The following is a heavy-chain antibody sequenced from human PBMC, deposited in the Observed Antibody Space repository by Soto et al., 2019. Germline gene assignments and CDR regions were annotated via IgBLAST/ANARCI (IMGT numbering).Heavy chain of an antibody. CDR1: GFNFSSYC. CDR2: ISYDGSNK. Sequence: GVSLRVSCAAAGFNFSSYCMRWVRQEPGKGLEWVAVISYDGSNKYYADSVKGRFTISRDNSKNTLYLQMNSLRAEDTAVYYCARSQLSIAVAGTDYWGQGTLVTVSS. D-gene: IGHD6-19*01. V-gene: IGHV3-30-3*01. J-gene: IGHJ4*02. CDR3: ARSQLSIAVAGTDY.